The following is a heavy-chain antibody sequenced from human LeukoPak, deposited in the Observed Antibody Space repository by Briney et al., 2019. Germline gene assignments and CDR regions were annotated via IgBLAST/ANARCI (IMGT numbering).Heavy chain of an antibody. J-gene: IGHJ3*02. Sequence: ASVKVSGKASGYAFTGYYMHWVRQAPGQGLEWMGWINPNSGGTNYAQKFQGRVTMTRDTSISTAYMELSRLRSDDTAVYYCARDVWSGYYGAFDIWGQGTMVTVSS. V-gene: IGHV1-2*02. CDR1: GYAFTGYY. CDR2: INPNSGGT. D-gene: IGHD3-3*01. CDR3: ARDVWSGYYGAFDI.